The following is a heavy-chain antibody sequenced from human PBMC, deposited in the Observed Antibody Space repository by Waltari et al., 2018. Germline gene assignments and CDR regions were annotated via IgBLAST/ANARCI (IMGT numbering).Heavy chain of an antibody. J-gene: IGHJ4*02. D-gene: IGHD6-13*01. Sequence: QVQLQQWGAGLLKPSATLSLTCAVYGGSFSGYYWSWIRQPPGKGLEWIGEINHSGSTNHNPSLKSRVTISVDTSKNQFSLKLSSVTAADTAVYYCARESIAAAVDYWGQGTLVTVSS. V-gene: IGHV4-34*01. CDR3: ARESIAAAVDY. CDR1: GGSFSGYY. CDR2: INHSGST.